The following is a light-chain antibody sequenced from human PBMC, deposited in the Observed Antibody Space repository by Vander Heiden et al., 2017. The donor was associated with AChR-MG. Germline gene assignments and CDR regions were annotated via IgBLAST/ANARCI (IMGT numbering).Light chain of an antibody. V-gene: IGLV1-44*01. CDR1: CSNTGRNT. J-gene: IGLJ3*02. Sequence: QSVLTQPPSASGTPGQGVTISCSGSCSNTGRNTANWYQQLPGAAPKLLIYTDNQRPSGVPAGFSGSKSGTSASLAISGLQSEDEAEYVCAAWDGSLNTVLFGGGTKLTVL. CDR3: AAWDGSLNTVL. CDR2: TDN.